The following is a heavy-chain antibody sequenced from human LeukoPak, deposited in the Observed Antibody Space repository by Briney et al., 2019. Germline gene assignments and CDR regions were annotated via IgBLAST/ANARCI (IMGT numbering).Heavy chain of an antibody. CDR2: IYPDGRA. Sequence: GGSLRLSCVASGFIVSDNYMSWIRQAPGKEPQWVSIIYPDGRAFYADSVKGRFIISRDNSRNTLYLQMNSLRADDTALYYCARGRLPNGADNWGQGTLVTVSS. D-gene: IGHD2-21*02. CDR3: ARGRLPNGADN. V-gene: IGHV3-53*01. J-gene: IGHJ4*02. CDR1: GFIVSDNY.